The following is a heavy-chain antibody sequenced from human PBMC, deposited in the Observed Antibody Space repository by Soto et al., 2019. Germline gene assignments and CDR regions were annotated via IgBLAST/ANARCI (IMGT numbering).Heavy chain of an antibody. CDR1: GGSISSSSYY. D-gene: IGHD3-3*01. CDR3: ARRQDFWSGPSKGYFDY. Sequence: QLQLQESGPGLVKPSETLSLTCTVSGGSISSSSYYWGWIRQPPGKGLEWIGSIYYSGSTYYNPSLKSRVTISVDTSKNQFSLKLSSVTAADTAVYYCARRQDFWSGPSKGYFDYWGQGTLVTVSS. V-gene: IGHV4-39*01. CDR2: IYYSGST. J-gene: IGHJ4*02.